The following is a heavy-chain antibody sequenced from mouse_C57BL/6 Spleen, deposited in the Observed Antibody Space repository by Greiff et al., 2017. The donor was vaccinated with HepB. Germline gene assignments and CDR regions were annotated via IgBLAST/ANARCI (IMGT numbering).Heavy chain of an antibody. Sequence: EVQLQQSGPELVKPGASVKISCKASGYTFTDYYMNWVKQSHGKSLEWIGDINPNNGGTSYNQKFKGKATLTVDKSSSTAYMELRSLTSEDSAVYDCASRGGNYPRYFDVWGTGTTVTVSS. D-gene: IGHD2-1*01. CDR3: ASRGGNYPRYFDV. J-gene: IGHJ1*03. V-gene: IGHV1-26*01. CDR2: INPNNGGT. CDR1: GYTFTDYY.